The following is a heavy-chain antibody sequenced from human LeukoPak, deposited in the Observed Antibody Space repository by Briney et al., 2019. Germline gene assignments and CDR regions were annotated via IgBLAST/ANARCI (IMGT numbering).Heavy chain of an antibody. CDR1: GFTFSSYW. CDR2: IKQDGSEK. J-gene: IGHJ4*02. CDR3: ANIAAAGRGIDC. Sequence: GGSLRLSCAASGFTFSSYWMSWVRQAPGKGLEWVANIKQDGSEKYYVGSVKGRFTVSRDNAKNSLYLQMNSLRAEDTAVYYCANIAAAGRGIDCWGQGTLVTVSS. V-gene: IGHV3-7*02. D-gene: IGHD6-13*01.